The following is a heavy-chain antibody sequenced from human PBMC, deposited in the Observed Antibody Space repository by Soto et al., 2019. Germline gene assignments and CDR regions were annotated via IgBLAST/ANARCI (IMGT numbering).Heavy chain of an antibody. CDR3: ARRNSDLRHAFDI. CDR1: GVSVTNGDYY. D-gene: IGHD6-13*01. Sequence: QVQLQESGPGRVEPSQTLSLTCSVSGVSVTNGDYYWSWIRQPPGKGLEWIAYIYYTGSTYYNPYLKRRLALFVDTAKNQISLNLTSVTAADTAVYFCARRNSDLRHAFDIWGQGTTVTVSS. V-gene: IGHV4-30-4*01. J-gene: IGHJ3*02. CDR2: IYYTGST.